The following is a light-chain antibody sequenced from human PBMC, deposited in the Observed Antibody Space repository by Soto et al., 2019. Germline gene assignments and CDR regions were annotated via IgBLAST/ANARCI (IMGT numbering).Light chain of an antibody. Sequence: DIQMTQSPSTLSASVGDRVTITCRASQTVNSWLAWYQQKPGKAPNLLIFKASSLASGVPSRFSGSGFGTEFTLTISSLQPDDFATYYCQQYNSYWTFGQGTKVDIK. CDR2: KAS. J-gene: IGKJ1*01. CDR3: QQYNSYWT. V-gene: IGKV1-5*03. CDR1: QTVNSW.